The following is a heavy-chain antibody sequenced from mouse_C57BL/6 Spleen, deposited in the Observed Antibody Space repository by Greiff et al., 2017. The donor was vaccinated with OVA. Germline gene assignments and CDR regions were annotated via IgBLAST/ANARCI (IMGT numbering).Heavy chain of an antibody. D-gene: IGHD2-2*01. CDR2: ISSGGDYI. Sequence: EVQGVESGEGLVKPGGSLKLSCAASGFTFSSYAMSWVRQTPEKRLEWVAYISSGGDYIYYADTVKGRFTISRDNARNTLYLQMSSLKSEDTAMYYCTRQDYGYDTGNAMDYWGQGTSVTVSS. V-gene: IGHV5-9-1*02. J-gene: IGHJ4*01. CDR1: GFTFSSYA. CDR3: TRQDYGYDTGNAMDY.